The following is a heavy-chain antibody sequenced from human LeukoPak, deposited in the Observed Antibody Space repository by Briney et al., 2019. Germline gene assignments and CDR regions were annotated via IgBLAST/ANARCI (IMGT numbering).Heavy chain of an antibody. Sequence: PGGSLRLSCAASGFTFSSYWKHWVRQAPGKGLVWVSRINSDGSSTSYADSVKGRFTISRDNAKNTLYLQMNSLRAEDTAVYYCARDEDYDFWSGYYGYWGQGTLVTVSS. CDR2: INSDGSST. CDR3: ARDEDYDFWSGYYGY. D-gene: IGHD3-3*01. CDR1: GFTFSSYW. V-gene: IGHV3-74*01. J-gene: IGHJ4*02.